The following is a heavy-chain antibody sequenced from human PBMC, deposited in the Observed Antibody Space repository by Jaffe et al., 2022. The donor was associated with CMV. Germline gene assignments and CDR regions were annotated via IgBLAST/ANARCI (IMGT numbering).Heavy chain of an antibody. D-gene: IGHD3-10*01. J-gene: IGHJ4*02. CDR1: GFTFRNYP. CDR3: AKYSGSGTRVFDY. CDR2: IDTSGLER. Sequence: EVHLLESGGGLVQPGGSLRLSCEASGFTFRNYPMTWVRQAPGKGLEWVSSIDTSGLERYYADSVKGRFTVSRDNSKNTLHLQMNSLRAEDTAVYYCAKYSGSGTRVFDYWGQGTLVTVSS. V-gene: IGHV3-23*01.